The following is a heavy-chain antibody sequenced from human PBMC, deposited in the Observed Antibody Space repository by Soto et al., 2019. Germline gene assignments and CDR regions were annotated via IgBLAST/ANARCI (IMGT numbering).Heavy chain of an antibody. D-gene: IGHD2-2*01. CDR1: GGSISSVGYS. J-gene: IGHJ6*02. CDR2: IYHSGST. CDR3: ARDRVVPAAMGGYYYYYGMDV. V-gene: IGHV4-30-2*01. Sequence: SETLSLTCAVSGGSISSVGYSWSWIRQPPGKGLEWIGYIYHSGSTYYNPSSKSRVTMSVDRSKNQFSLKLSSVTAADTAVYYCARDRVVPAAMGGYYYYYGMDVWGQGTTVTVSS.